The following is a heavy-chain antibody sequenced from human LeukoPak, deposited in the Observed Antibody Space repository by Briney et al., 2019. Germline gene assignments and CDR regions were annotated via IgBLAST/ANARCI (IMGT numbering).Heavy chain of an antibody. V-gene: IGHV3-33*01. D-gene: IGHD3-10*01. CDR2: MWYDGSKN. CDR1: GFIFSSYG. CDR3: ARNGGSGSWNYYGLDV. J-gene: IGHJ6*02. Sequence: PGGSLRLSCAASGFIFSSYGMHWVRQAPGKGLEWVAVMWYDGSKNYYADSVKGRFTISRDNSKNTLYLQMKTLRAEDTAVYYCARNGGSGSWNYYGLDVWGQGTTVTVSS.